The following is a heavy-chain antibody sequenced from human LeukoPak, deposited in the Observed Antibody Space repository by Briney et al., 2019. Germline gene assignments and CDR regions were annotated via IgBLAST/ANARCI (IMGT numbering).Heavy chain of an antibody. V-gene: IGHV3-23*01. CDR2: ISGSGGST. Sequence: GGSLRLSCAASGFTFSSYAMSWVRQAPGKGLEWVSAISGSGGSTYYADSVKGRFTISRDNSKNTLYLQMNSLRAEDTAVYYCAKINDHRNSGALKDWGQGTLVTVSS. J-gene: IGHJ4*02. CDR1: GFTFSSYA. D-gene: IGHD4-11*01. CDR3: AKINDHRNSGALKD.